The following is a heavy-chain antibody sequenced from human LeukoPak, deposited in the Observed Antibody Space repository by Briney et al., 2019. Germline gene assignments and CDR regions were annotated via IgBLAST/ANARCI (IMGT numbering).Heavy chain of an antibody. D-gene: IGHD3-22*01. Sequence: PGGSLRPSCAASGFTFSSYAMSWVRQAPGKGLEWVSAISGSGGSTYYADSVKGRFTISRDNSKNTLYLQMNSLRAEDTAVYYCAKQPYPYYYDSSGYYPDYWGQGTLVTVSS. J-gene: IGHJ4*02. CDR2: ISGSGGST. CDR1: GFTFSSYA. CDR3: AKQPYPYYYDSSGYYPDY. V-gene: IGHV3-23*01.